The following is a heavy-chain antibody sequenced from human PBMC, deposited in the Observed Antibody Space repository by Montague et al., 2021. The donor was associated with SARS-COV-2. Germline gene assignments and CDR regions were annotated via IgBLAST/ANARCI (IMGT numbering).Heavy chain of an antibody. CDR2: IYYSGST. V-gene: IGHV4-39*01. CDR3: ARQEMKYSSIWSTGGNWLDP. D-gene: IGHD6-13*01. Sequence: SETLSLTCTVSGGSISSSSYYWGWIRQPPGKGLEWIGSIYYSGSTYYNPSLKSRVTISVDTSKNQFSLKLSSVTAADTAVYYCARQEMKYSSIWSTGGNWLDPWGQGTLVTVSS. CDR1: GGSISSSSYY. J-gene: IGHJ5*02.